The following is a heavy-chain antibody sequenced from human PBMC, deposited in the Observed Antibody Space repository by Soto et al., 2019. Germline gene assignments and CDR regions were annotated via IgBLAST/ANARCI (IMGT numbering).Heavy chain of an antibody. CDR3: AKTANGWFSAFDI. Sequence: DKRRARQAPEKEKKKVSAISGSGGTTYYADSVKGRFTFSRDNSKNTLYLQMNSLRAEDTAVYYCAKTANGWFSAFDIWGQGTIVPVSS. J-gene: IGHJ3*02. CDR1: D. D-gene: IGHD6-19*01. V-gene: IGHV3-23*01. CDR2: ISGSGGTT.